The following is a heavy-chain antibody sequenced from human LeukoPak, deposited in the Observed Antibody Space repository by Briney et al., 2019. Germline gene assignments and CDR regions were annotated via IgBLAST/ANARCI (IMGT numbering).Heavy chain of an antibody. CDR2: IIPIFGTA. J-gene: IGHJ4*02. D-gene: IGHD3-3*01. CDR3: ATAGRRLFGVLIPLSFDY. CDR1: GYTFTSYG. Sequence: SVKVSCKASGYTFTSYGISWVRQAPGQGLEWMGGIIPIFGTANYAQKFQGRVTITADKSTSTAYMELSSLRSEDTALYYCATAGRRLFGVLIPLSFDYWGQGTLVTVSS. V-gene: IGHV1-69*06.